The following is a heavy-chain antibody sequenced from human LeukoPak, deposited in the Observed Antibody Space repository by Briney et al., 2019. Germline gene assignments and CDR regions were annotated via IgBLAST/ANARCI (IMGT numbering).Heavy chain of an antibody. V-gene: IGHV3-23*01. D-gene: IGHD5-24*01. CDR1: GFTFSSYA. CDR3: ARREMATITSYYFDY. Sequence: PGGSLRLSCAASGFTFSSYAMSWVRQAPGKGLEWVSAISGSGGSTYYADSVKGRFTISRDNSKNTLYLQMNSLRAEDTAVYYCARREMATITSYYFDYWGQGTLVTVSS. J-gene: IGHJ4*02. CDR2: ISGSGGST.